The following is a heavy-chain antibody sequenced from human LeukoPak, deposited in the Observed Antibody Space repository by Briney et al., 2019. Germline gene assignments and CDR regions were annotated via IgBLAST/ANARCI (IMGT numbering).Heavy chain of an antibody. J-gene: IGHJ4*02. Sequence: SGPTLVNPTQTLTLTCTFSGFPLSTRGVGVGWIRQPPGKALEWLASIYWDEDKRYSPSLKSRLTISKDTSKNQVVLTMTNMDPVDTGTYYCAHRDTAMVTGYFDSWGQGTLVTVSA. CDR3: AHRDTAMVTGYFDS. CDR1: GFPLSTRGVG. V-gene: IGHV2-5*02. D-gene: IGHD5-18*01. CDR2: IYWDEDK.